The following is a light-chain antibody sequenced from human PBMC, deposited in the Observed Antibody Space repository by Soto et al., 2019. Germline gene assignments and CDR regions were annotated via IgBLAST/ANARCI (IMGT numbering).Light chain of an antibody. CDR1: SSDVGDYKS. V-gene: IGLV2-14*01. CDR2: EVS. J-gene: IGLJ2*01. Sequence: QSALTQPASVSGSPGQSIAISCSGTSSDVGDYKSVSWYQHHPGKVPKLVIFEVSNRPSGVSNRFSGSKSGNTASLTISGLQAEDEADYYCSSYTDNTTPAFGGGTKLNVL. CDR3: SSYTDNTTPA.